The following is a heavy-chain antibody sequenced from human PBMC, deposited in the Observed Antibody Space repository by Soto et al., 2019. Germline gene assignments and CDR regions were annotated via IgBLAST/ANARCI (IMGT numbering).Heavy chain of an antibody. Sequence: EVQLLESGGGLVQPGGSLRLSCAASGFTFSSYAMSWVRQAPGKGLEWVSAISGSGGSTYYADSVKGRFTISRDNSKNTLYLQMNSLRAEDTAVYYCAKDQYCSSTSCYSYFDYWGQGTLVTVSS. CDR2: ISGSGGST. D-gene: IGHD2-2*01. CDR3: AKDQYCSSTSCYSYFDY. V-gene: IGHV3-23*01. J-gene: IGHJ4*02. CDR1: GFTFSSYA.